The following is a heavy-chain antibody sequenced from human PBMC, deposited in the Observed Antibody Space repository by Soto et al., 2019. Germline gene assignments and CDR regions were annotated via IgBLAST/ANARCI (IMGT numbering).Heavy chain of an antibody. J-gene: IGHJ6*02. CDR1: GGAFRDYA. V-gene: IGHV1-69*12. CDR3: ASWLKGADIGNYDYGMDV. D-gene: IGHD2-15*01. CDR2: IMPIFRAP. Sequence: QVQLVQSGAEVKKPGSSVKVSCKASGGAFRDYAFSWVRQAPGQGLEGLGGIMPIFRAPDYAQKFQGRVTITAHESTRTAYMEMRSLRSEDTAVYYCASWLKGADIGNYDYGMDVWGQGTTVTVS.